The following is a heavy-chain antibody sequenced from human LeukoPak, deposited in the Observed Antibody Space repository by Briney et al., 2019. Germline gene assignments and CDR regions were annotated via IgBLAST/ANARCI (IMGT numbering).Heavy chain of an antibody. V-gene: IGHV3-53*01. J-gene: IGHJ3*02. CDR3: ARGGDTIGSIRSPFDI. Sequence: TGGSLRLSCAASGFTVSDNYTSWVRQAPGKGLEWVSAISGGGSTYYADSVKGRFIISRDNSKNKVYLQLNSLRAEDTAVYYCARGGDTIGSIRSPFDIWGQGTMVTVSS. CDR2: ISGGGST. D-gene: IGHD2-8*01. CDR1: GFTVSDNY.